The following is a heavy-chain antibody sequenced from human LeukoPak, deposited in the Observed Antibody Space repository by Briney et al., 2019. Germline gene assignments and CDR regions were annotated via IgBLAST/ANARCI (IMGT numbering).Heavy chain of an antibody. D-gene: IGHD1-14*01. J-gene: IGHJ5*02. Sequence: SETLSLTCAVYCGSFSGYYWSWIRQPPGKGLEWIGYIYYSGSTYYNPSLKSRVTISVDTSRNQFSLKLSSVTAADTAVYYCARENRGGFDPWGQGTLVTVSS. V-gene: IGHV4-34*09. CDR1: CGSFSGYY. CDR3: ARENRGGFDP. CDR2: IYYSGST.